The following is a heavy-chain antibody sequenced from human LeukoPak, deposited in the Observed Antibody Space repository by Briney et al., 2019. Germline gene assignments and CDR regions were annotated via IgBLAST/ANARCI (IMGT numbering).Heavy chain of an antibody. CDR1: GGSISSTNYY. D-gene: IGHD6-19*01. CDR2: IYSSGST. Sequence: PAETLSLTCTVSGGSISSTNYYWGWIRQPPGKGLEWIGSIYSSGSTYYNPSLKSPVTIFVDTSKSQFSLKLSSVTAADTAVYYCARRSLAVAGTFDPWGQGTLVTVSS. J-gene: IGHJ5*02. V-gene: IGHV4-39*01. CDR3: ARRSLAVAGTFDP.